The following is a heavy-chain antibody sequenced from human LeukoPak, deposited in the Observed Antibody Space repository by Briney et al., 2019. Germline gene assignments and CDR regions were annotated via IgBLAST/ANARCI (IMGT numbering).Heavy chain of an antibody. CDR3: ARTYYDILTGYNPYFDY. CDR2: ITASSTAV. V-gene: IGHV3-21*01. J-gene: IGHJ4*02. D-gene: IGHD3-9*01. CDR1: GFTFNTYT. Sequence: GGSLRLSCAASGFTFNTYTMNWVRQAPGKGLEWVSSITASSTAVYSADSVKGRFTISRDNAKNFLYLQMNSLRAEDTAVYYCARTYYDILTGYNPYFDYWGQGILVTVSS.